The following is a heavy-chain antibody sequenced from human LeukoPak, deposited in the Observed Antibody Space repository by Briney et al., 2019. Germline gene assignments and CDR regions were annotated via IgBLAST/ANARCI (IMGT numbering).Heavy chain of an antibody. V-gene: IGHV4-31*03. CDR2: ISASGNA. CDR1: GASINSGGYY. D-gene: IGHD5-12*01. Sequence: SQTLSLTCTVSGASINSGGYYWSWIRQLPGKGLESIRYISASGNAFYNPSLKSRLTLSVDTSNNQFSLRLGSMTAADTAVYYCARGGGYALYFYGMDVWGQGTTVTVSS. J-gene: IGHJ6*02. CDR3: ARGGGYALYFYGMDV.